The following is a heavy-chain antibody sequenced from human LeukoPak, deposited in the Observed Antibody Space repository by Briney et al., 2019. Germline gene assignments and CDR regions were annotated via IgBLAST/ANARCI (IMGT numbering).Heavy chain of an antibody. J-gene: IGHJ4*02. Sequence: GGSLRLSCAASGFTFSSYAMSWVRQAPGKGLEWVSAISGSGGSTYYADSVKGRFTISRDNSKNTLYLRMNSLRAEDTAVYYCAKDQVRASGPYWGQGTLVTVSS. CDR1: GFTFSSYA. CDR3: AKDQVRASGPY. D-gene: IGHD3-10*01. V-gene: IGHV3-23*01. CDR2: ISGSGGST.